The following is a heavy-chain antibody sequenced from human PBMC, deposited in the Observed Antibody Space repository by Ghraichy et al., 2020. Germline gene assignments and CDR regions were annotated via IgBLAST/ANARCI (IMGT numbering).Heavy chain of an antibody. CDR2: IIPILGIA. V-gene: IGHV1-69*04. D-gene: IGHD3-3*01. CDR1: GGTFSSYA. CDR3: ARDKRGGYDFWCGYYTGYYYYYMHV. J-gene: IGHJ6*03. Sequence: SVKVSCKASGGTFSSYAISWVRQAPGQGLEWMGRIIPILGIANYAQKFQGRVTITADKSTSTAYMELSSLRSEDTAVYYCARDKRGGYDFWCGYYTGYYYYYMHVRGKGTTVTVSS.